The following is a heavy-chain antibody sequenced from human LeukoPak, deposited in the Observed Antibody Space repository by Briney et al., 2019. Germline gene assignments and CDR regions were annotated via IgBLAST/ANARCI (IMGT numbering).Heavy chain of an antibody. CDR1: GGSISSGSYY. CDR3: ARDTGYDILTGYYEDI. CDR2: IYTSGST. J-gene: IGHJ3*02. Sequence: PSETLSLTCTVSGGSISSGSYYWSWIRQPAGKGLEWIGRIYTSGSTNYNPSLKSRVTISVDTSKNQFSLKLSSVTAADTAVYYCARDTGYDILTGYYEDIWGQGTMVTVSS. D-gene: IGHD3-9*01. V-gene: IGHV4-61*02.